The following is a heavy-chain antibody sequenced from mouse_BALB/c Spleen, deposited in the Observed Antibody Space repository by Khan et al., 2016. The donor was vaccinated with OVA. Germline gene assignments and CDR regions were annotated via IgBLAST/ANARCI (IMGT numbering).Heavy chain of an antibody. D-gene: IGHD2-3*01. CDR2: ISSSGST. J-gene: IGHJ4*01. V-gene: IGHV3-2*02. CDR3: ARDGSRYNYAMDY. CDR1: GYSITSDYA. Sequence: EVQLQESGPGLVKPSQSLSLTCTVTGYSITSDYAWNWIRQFPGNKLEWMGYISSSGSTNYNPALKGRISITRDTSKNQFFLQLNSVTTEDTATNYCARDGSRYNYAMDYWGQGTSVTVSS.